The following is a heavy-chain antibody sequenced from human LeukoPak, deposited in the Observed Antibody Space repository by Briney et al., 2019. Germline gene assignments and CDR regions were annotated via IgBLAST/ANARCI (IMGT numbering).Heavy chain of an antibody. D-gene: IGHD3-10*01. V-gene: IGHV4-34*01. CDR2: INHSGST. Sequence: SETLSLTCAVYGGSFSGYYWSWIRQPPGKGLEWIGEINHSGSTNYDPSLKSRVTISVDTSKNQFSLKLSSVTAADTAVYYCASNSFDYYGSGSYSVDYWGQGTLVTVSS. J-gene: IGHJ4*02. CDR1: GGSFSGYY. CDR3: ASNSFDYYGSGSYSVDY.